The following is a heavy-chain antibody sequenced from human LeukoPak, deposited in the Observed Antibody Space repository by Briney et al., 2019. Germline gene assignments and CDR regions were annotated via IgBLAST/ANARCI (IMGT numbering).Heavy chain of an antibody. CDR2: IEPSDTDT. D-gene: IGHD3-9*01. CDR3: ARQPPLLRYFDWLSPFDY. Sequence: GESLRISSQGSGYGFTSYWISWVRQMPVKGLEWMGRIEPSDTDTNYSPSFQGHVTISADKYIRTAYLKWSSLKASDTAMYYCARQPPLLRYFDWLSPFDYWGQGTLVTVSS. V-gene: IGHV5-10-1*01. CDR1: GYGFTSYW. J-gene: IGHJ4*02.